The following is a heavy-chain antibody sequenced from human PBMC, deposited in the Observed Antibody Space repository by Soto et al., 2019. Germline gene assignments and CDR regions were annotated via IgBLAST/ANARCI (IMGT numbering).Heavy chain of an antibody. D-gene: IGHD6-13*01. Sequence: LRLSCAASGFTFSSYAMSWVRQAPGKGLEWVSAISGSGGSTYYADSVKGRFTISRDNSKNTLYLQMNSLRAEDTAVYYCAKAVGSSSWYYFDYWGQGTLVTVSS. CDR2: ISGSGGST. J-gene: IGHJ4*02. V-gene: IGHV3-23*01. CDR3: AKAVGSSSWYYFDY. CDR1: GFTFSSYA.